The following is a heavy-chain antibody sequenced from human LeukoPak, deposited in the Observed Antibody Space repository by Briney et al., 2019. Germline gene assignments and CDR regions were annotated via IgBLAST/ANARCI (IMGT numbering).Heavy chain of an antibody. CDR3: ARAAQYDTIFGVVIMDYYYMDV. CDR1: GGSISSYY. J-gene: IGHJ6*03. V-gene: IGHV4-59*01. D-gene: IGHD3-3*01. CDR2: IYYSGST. Sequence: SETLSLTCTVSGGSISSYYWSWIRQPPGKGLEWIGYIYYSGSTNYNPSLKSRVTISVDTSKNQFSLKLSSVTAADTAVYYCARAAQYDTIFGVVIMDYYYMDVWGKGTTVTVSS.